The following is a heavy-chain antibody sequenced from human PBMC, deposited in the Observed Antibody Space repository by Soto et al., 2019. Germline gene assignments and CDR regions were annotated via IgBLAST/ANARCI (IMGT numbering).Heavy chain of an antibody. CDR3: AREGSYCSGGSCSPYYFDY. V-gene: IGHV1-69*12. D-gene: IGHD2-15*01. Sequence: QVQLVQSGAEVKKPGSSVKVSCKASGGTFSSYAISWVRQAPGQGLEWMGGIIPIFGTANYAQKFQGRVTITADESTSTAYMELSSLRSEDTAVYYCAREGSYCSGGSCSPYYFDYWGQGTLATVSS. CDR2: IIPIFGTA. J-gene: IGHJ4*02. CDR1: GGTFSSYA.